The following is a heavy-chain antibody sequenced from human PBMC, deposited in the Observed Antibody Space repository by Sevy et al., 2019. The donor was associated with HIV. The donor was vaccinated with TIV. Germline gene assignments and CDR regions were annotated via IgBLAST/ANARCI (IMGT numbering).Heavy chain of an antibody. CDR2: IKQDESEK. V-gene: IGHV3-7*01. D-gene: IGHD3-22*01. Sequence: GGSLRLSCAASGFSFSTYWMHWVRQAPGKGLEWVANIKQDESEKYYVASVKGRLTISRDNAKNSGYLEMNSLRPEDTAIYYCAKGNSGSFDYWGQGTLVTVSS. CDR1: GFSFSTYW. CDR3: AKGNSGSFDY. J-gene: IGHJ4*02.